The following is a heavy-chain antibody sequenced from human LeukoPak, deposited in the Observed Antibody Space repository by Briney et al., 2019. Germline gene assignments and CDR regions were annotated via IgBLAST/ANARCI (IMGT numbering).Heavy chain of an antibody. CDR2: ISYSGST. CDR1: GGSISSYY. CDR3: ASGGYCGSTSRYPNWFDP. V-gene: IGHV4-59*01. J-gene: IGHJ5*02. Sequence: SETLSLTCTVSGGSISSYYWSWIRQPPGKGLEWIGYISYSGSTNYNPSLKSRVTISLDTSKNQFSLKLSSVTAADTAVYYCASGGYCGSTSRYPNWFDPWGQGTLVTVSS. D-gene: IGHD2-2*01.